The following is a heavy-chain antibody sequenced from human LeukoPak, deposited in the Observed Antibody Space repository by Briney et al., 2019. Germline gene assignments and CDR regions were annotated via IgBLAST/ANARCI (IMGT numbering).Heavy chain of an antibody. CDR3: ARRDDILTFDP. V-gene: IGHV4-59*12. CDR2: IYYSGST. Sequence: SETLSLTCTVSGGSISSYYWSWIRQPPGKGLEWIGYIYYSGSTNYNPSLKSRVTISVDTSKNQFSLKLTSVTAADTAVYYCARRDDILTFDPWGQGTLVTVSS. CDR1: GGSISSYY. J-gene: IGHJ5*02. D-gene: IGHD3-9*01.